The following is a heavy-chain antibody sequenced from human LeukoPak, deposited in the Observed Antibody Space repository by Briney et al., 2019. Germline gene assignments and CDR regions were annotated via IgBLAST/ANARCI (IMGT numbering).Heavy chain of an antibody. Sequence: PSETQSLTCAVYGGSFSGYYWSWIRQPPGKGLEWIGEIKHSGSTNYNPSLKSRVTISVDTSKNQFSLKLSSVTAADTAVYYCARGRGDAFDIWGQGTMVTVSS. CDR3: ARGRGDAFDI. V-gene: IGHV4-34*01. CDR1: GGSFSGYY. D-gene: IGHD3-10*01. J-gene: IGHJ3*02. CDR2: IKHSGST.